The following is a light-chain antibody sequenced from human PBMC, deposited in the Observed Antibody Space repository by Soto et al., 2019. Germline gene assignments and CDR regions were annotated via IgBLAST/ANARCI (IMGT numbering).Light chain of an antibody. V-gene: IGKV1-17*03. CDR2: AAS. CDR3: LQSNSYPWT. J-gene: IGKJ1*01. CDR1: QGIRTY. Sequence: IQMTQSPSALSASVGDRVPITCRASQGIRTYFAWFQQKPGKVPKRLISAASSLQSGVPSRFSGSGSGTEFTLTISSLQPEDSATYYCLQSNSYPWTFGQGTKVEI.